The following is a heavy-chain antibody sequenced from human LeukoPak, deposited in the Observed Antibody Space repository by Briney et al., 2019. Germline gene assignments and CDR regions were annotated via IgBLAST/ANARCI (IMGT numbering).Heavy chain of an antibody. J-gene: IGHJ3*02. CDR1: GFTFNTYS. CDR3: ARDLFNAFDI. CDR2: ITSSSSII. D-gene: IGHD2-21*01. Sequence: PGWSLRLSCAASGFTFNTYSMNWVRQAPGKGLEWVSFITSSSSIIYYAGSVKGRFTISRDNAKNSLYLQMNSLRDEDTAVYYCARDLFNAFDIWGQGTMVTVSS. V-gene: IGHV3-48*02.